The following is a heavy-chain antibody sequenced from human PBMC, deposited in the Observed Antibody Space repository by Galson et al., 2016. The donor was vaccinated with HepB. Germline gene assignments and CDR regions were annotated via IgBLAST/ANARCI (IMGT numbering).Heavy chain of an antibody. D-gene: IGHD6-13*01. Sequence: QSGAEVKKSGESLRISCQASGYTFTSYWITWVRQMPGKGLEWMGRIDPSDSKTQYSPSFQGHVTISADKSINTAYLQWSRVKASDTAMYYCARQLDSSWLGGGNYWGQGTLVTVSS. CDR1: GYTFTSYW. V-gene: IGHV5-10-1*01. J-gene: IGHJ4*02. CDR3: ARQLDSSWLGGGNY. CDR2: IDPSDSKT.